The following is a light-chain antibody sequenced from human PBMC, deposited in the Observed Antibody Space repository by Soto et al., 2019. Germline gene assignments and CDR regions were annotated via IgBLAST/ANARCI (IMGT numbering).Light chain of an antibody. CDR3: SSYAGANTDVI. Sequence: QSALTQPPSASGSPGQSVTISCTGTSSDVGGYVYVSWYQQYPGKAPKLMIYEVNKRPSGVPDRFSGSKSGNTASLTVSGLQAEVEADYYCSSYAGANTDVIFGGGTKLTVL. CDR2: EVN. V-gene: IGLV2-8*01. J-gene: IGLJ2*01. CDR1: SSDVGGYVY.